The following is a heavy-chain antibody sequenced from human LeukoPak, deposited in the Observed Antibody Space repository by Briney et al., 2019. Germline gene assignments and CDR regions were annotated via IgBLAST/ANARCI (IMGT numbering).Heavy chain of an antibody. V-gene: IGHV3-23*05. J-gene: IGHJ3*02. Sequence: GGSLSLSCEASGFTFSAYAMTWVRQAPGKGLEWVSSIGSDNKPHYSESVKGRFTISRDNSKNTLYLQMNSLRAEDTAIYYCAKLGGDHRGPFDIWGQGTMVTVSS. D-gene: IGHD4-23*01. CDR1: GFTFSAYA. CDR2: IGSDNKP. CDR3: AKLGGDHRGPFDI.